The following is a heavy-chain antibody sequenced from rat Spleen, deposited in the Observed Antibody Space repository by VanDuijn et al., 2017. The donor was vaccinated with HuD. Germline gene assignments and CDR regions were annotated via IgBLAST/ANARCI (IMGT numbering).Heavy chain of an antibody. D-gene: IGHD1-1*01. V-gene: IGHV5-29*01. Sequence: EVQLVESDGGLVQPGRSLKLSCVASGFTFSSFAMAWVRQAPTKGLEWVATISYDGSRTYYRDSVKGRFTIYRDNAKSSLYLQMDSLRSEDTATYYCAREKAYYSRRAICEYFDYWGQGVMVTVSS. CDR3: AREKAYYSRRAICEYFDY. CDR1: GFTFSSFA. CDR2: ISYDGSRT. J-gene: IGHJ2*01.